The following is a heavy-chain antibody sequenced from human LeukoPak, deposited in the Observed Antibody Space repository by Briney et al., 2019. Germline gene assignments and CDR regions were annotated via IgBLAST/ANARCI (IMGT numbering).Heavy chain of an antibody. D-gene: IGHD6-13*01. V-gene: IGHV3-20*04. CDR2: INWNGDST. Sequence: TGGSLTLSCAASGFTFDAYGMSWVRQAPGKGLEWVSGINWNGDSTGYADSVKGQFTISRDNAKNSLYLQMNSLRAEDTALYYCAKDSSSWFVSEHWGQRTMAADSS. J-gene: IGHJ1*01. CDR1: GFTFDAYG. CDR3: AKDSSSWFVSEH.